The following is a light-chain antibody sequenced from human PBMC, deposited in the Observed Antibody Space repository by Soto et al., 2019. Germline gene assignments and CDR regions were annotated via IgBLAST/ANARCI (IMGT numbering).Light chain of an antibody. CDR1: SSNIGKNS. J-gene: IGLJ2*01. Sequence: QSVLTLPPSASGTPGQRITISCSGSSSNIGKNSVSWYQQLPGTAPKLLIYSNDQRPSGVPDRFSGSKSGTSASLAITGLQSQDEADYYCATCDDSLNGVVFGGGTKVTVL. V-gene: IGLV1-44*01. CDR3: ATCDDSLNGVV. CDR2: SND.